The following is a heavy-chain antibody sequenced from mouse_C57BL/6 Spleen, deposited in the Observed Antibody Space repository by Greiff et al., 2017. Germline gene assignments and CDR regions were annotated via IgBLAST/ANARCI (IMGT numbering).Heavy chain of an antibody. D-gene: IGHD2-3*01. Sequence: VQLQQSGAELVRPGASVKLSCKASGYTFTDYYINWVKQRPGQGLEWIARIYPGSGNTYYNEKFKGKATLTAEKSSSTAYMQLSSLTSEDSAVYFCARDGDGYYGAYWGQGTLVTVSA. CDR2: IYPGSGNT. J-gene: IGHJ3*01. CDR1: GYTFTDYY. CDR3: ARDGDGYYGAY. V-gene: IGHV1-76*01.